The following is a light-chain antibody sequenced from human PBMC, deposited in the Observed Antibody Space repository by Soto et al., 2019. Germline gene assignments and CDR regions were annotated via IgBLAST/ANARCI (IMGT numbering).Light chain of an antibody. CDR2: GAS. V-gene: IGKV3-20*01. Sequence: EIVLTQSPGTLSLSPGERATLSCRASQSVSSSYLAWYQQIPGQAPRLLIYGASSRATGIPDRFSGSGSGIDFTLSISRLEPEDFVVYYCQQYGSSPPWMFGQGTKVEIQ. J-gene: IGKJ1*01. CDR1: QSVSSSY. CDR3: QQYGSSPPWM.